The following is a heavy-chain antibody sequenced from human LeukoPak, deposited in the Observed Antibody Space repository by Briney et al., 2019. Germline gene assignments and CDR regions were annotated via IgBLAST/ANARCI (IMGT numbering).Heavy chain of an antibody. CDR1: GFTFSSYG. CDR3: ARDQRGFSYSKYYFDY. V-gene: IGHV3-33*01. D-gene: IGHD5-18*01. J-gene: IGHJ4*02. Sequence: GGSMRLSWAASGFTFSSYGMHWVRQAPGKGLEWVAVIWYDGTNKYYADSVKGRFTISRDNSKNTLYLQMNSLRAEDTAVYYCARDQRGFSYSKYYFDYWGQGTLVTVSS. CDR2: IWYDGTNK.